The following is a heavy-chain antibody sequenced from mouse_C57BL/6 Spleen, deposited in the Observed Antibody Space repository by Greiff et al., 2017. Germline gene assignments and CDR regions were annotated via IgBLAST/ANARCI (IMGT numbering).Heavy chain of an antibody. CDR2: IYPGDGDT. CDR1: GYAFSSSW. J-gene: IGHJ1*03. V-gene: IGHV1-82*01. CDR3: ARSYGSSYVGYFDV. D-gene: IGHD1-1*01. Sequence: QVQLQQSGPELVKPGASVKISCKASGYAFSSSWMNWVKQRPGNGLEWIGRIYPGDGDTNYNGKFKGKATLTADTSSSTAYMQLSSLTSEDSAVYVCARSYGSSYVGYFDVWGTGTTVTVSS.